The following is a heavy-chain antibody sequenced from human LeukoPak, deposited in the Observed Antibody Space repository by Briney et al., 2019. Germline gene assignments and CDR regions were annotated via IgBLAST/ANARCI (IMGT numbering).Heavy chain of an antibody. D-gene: IGHD3-9*01. V-gene: IGHV4-34*01. Sequence: SETLSLTCAVYGGSFSGYYWSWIRQPPGTGLEWIGEINHSGSTDYNPSLKSRVTISVDTSKSQFSLKLSSVTAADTAVYYCARVIRRYFDSLWGFDPWGQGTLVTVSS. J-gene: IGHJ5*02. CDR1: GGSFSGYY. CDR2: INHSGST. CDR3: ARVIRRYFDSLWGFDP.